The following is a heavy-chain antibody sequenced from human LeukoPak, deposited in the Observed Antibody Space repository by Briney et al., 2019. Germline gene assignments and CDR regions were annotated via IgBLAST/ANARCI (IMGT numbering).Heavy chain of an antibody. CDR3: ARESGYSYGYQFWFDP. D-gene: IGHD5-18*01. Sequence: PSETLSLTCTVSGGSISSHYWSWIRQPPGKGLEWIGYIYYSGSTNYNPSLKNRVTISVDTSKNQFSLKLSSVTAADTAVYYCARESGYSYGYQFWFDPWGQGTLVTVSS. CDR1: GGSISSHY. J-gene: IGHJ5*02. V-gene: IGHV4-59*11. CDR2: IYYSGST.